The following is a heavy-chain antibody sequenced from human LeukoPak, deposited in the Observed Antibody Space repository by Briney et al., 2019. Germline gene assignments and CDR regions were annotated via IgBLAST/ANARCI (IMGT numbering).Heavy chain of an antibody. Sequence: GGSLRLSCAASGFTFSDYYMSWLRQAPGKGLEWVSYISSSGSTIYYADSVKGRFTISRDNAKNSLYLQMNSLRAEDTAVYYCARDVGYCSSTSCPHIYYYYYMDVWGKGTTVTVSS. D-gene: IGHD2-2*01. V-gene: IGHV3-11*04. CDR1: GFTFSDYY. J-gene: IGHJ6*03. CDR3: ARDVGYCSSTSCPHIYYYYYMDV. CDR2: ISSSGSTI.